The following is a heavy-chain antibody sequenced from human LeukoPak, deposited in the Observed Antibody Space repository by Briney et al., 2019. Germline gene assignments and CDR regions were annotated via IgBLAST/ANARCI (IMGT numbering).Heavy chain of an antibody. Sequence: ASVKVSCKASGYSFTSFAIHWVRLAPGQRLEWMGWINAGNGNTKYSQKFQDRVTITRDTSASTAYMELGSLRSEDTAVYYCARRKSRSSGWYYFDYWGQGTLVTVSS. D-gene: IGHD6-19*01. V-gene: IGHV1-3*01. J-gene: IGHJ4*02. CDR3: ARRKSRSSGWYYFDY. CDR1: GYSFTSFA. CDR2: INAGNGNT.